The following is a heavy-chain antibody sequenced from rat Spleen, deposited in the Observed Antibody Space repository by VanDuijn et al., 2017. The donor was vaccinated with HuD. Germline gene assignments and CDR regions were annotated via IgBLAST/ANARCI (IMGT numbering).Heavy chain of an antibody. CDR3: AREGGGVVMDA. D-gene: IGHD4-3*01. Sequence: QVQLKESGPGLVQPSQTLSPTCTVSGFSLTTYHVHWVRQPPGKGLEWMGVMWSDGNTSYNSTLKSRLSISRDTSKSQVFLEMSSLQTEDTATYYCAREGGGVVMDAWGQGASVTVSS. J-gene: IGHJ4*01. CDR2: MWSDGNT. CDR1: GFSLTTYH. V-gene: IGHV2-32*01.